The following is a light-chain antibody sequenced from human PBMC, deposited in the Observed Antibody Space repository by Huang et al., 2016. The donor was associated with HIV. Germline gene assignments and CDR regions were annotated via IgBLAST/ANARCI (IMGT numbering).Light chain of an antibody. CDR1: QSISSR. J-gene: IGKJ4*01. CDR2: DAS. V-gene: IGKV1-5*01. CDR3: QQYDTSPLT. Sequence: DIQMTQSPSTLSASVGDRVNLTCRASQSISSRLAWYQQKPGRAPKLLIYDASSLQSGVPSRFSGSGSETEFTLTISSLQPENFATYYCQQYDTSPLTFGGGTKVEIK.